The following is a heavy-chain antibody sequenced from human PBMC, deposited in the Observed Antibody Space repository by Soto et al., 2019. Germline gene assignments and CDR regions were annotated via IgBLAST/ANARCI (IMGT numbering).Heavy chain of an antibody. CDR3: ATVAYDFWSGYFIGFDY. CDR2: FDPEDGET. Sequence: ASVKVSCKVSGYTLTELSMHWVLQAPGEGLEWMGGFDPEDGETIYAQKFQGRVTMTEDTSTDTAYMELSSLRSEDTAVYYCATVAYDFWSGYFIGFDYWGQGTLVTVSS. D-gene: IGHD3-3*01. J-gene: IGHJ4*02. V-gene: IGHV1-24*01. CDR1: GYTLTELS.